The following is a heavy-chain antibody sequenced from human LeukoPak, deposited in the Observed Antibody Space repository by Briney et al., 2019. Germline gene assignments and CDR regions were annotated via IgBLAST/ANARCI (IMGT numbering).Heavy chain of an antibody. J-gene: IGHJ3*02. Sequence: TGGSLRLSCAASGFTFDDYGMSWVRQAPGKGLDWVSGINWNGGSTGYADSVKGRFTISRDNAKNSLYLQMNSLRAEDTALYYCGRASSLSQRAFDIWGQGTMVTVSS. CDR3: GRASSLSQRAFDI. CDR1: GFTFDDYG. CDR2: INWNGGST. V-gene: IGHV3-20*04. D-gene: IGHD1-26*01.